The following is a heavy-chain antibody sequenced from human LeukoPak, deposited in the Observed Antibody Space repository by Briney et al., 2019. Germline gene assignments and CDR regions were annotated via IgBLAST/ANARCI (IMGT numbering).Heavy chain of an antibody. V-gene: IGHV3-21*01. J-gene: IGHJ4*02. CDR3: ARSYYYDSSAYRIFDY. D-gene: IGHD3-22*01. CDR2: ISSSSSYI. CDR1: GFTFSSYS. Sequence: GGSLRLSCAASGFTFSSYSVHWVRQAPGKGLEWVSSISSSSSYIYYPDSVKGRFTISRDNAKKSLYLQMNSLRAEDTAVYYCARSYYYDSSAYRIFDYWGQGTLVTVSS.